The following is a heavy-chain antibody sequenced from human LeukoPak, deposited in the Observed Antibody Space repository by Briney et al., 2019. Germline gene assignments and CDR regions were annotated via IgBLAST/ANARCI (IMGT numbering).Heavy chain of an antibody. CDR1: GVTFSSYA. CDR3: ARDSEVRGVNLLWY. Sequence: GASVKVSCKASGVTFSSYAISWVRQAPGQGLEWMGGIIPIFGTANYAQKFQGRVTITADESTSTAYMELSSLRSEDTAVYYCARDSEVRGVNLLWYWGQGTLVTVSS. V-gene: IGHV1-69*13. D-gene: IGHD3-10*01. J-gene: IGHJ4*02. CDR2: IIPIFGTA.